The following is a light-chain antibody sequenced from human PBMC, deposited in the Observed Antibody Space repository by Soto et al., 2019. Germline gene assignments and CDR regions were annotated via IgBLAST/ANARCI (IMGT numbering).Light chain of an antibody. CDR1: QNINTF. CDR3: QQSYGIQWT. Sequence: DIQMTQSPSSLSASVGDRVTITCRGSQNINTFLSWYQHKPGKAPELLIYDASTLQIGVPSRFSGSGYGTEFTLTISSLQSEDFATYYCQQSYGIQWTFGKGTKV. J-gene: IGKJ1*01. V-gene: IGKV1-39*01. CDR2: DAS.